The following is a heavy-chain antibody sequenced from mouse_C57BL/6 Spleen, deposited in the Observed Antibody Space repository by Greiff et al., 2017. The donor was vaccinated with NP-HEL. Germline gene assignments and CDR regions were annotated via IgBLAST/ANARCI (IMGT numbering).Heavy chain of an antibody. CDR2: ISYDGSN. Sequence: EVHLVESGPGLVKPSQSLSLTCSVTGYSITSGYYWNWIRQFPGNKLEWMGYISYDGSNNYNPSLKNRISITRDTSKNQFFLKLNSVTTEDTATYYCARERSTGPFDYWGQGTTLTVSS. V-gene: IGHV3-6*01. CDR1: GYSITSGYY. CDR3: ARERSTGPFDY. D-gene: IGHD4-1*02. J-gene: IGHJ2*01.